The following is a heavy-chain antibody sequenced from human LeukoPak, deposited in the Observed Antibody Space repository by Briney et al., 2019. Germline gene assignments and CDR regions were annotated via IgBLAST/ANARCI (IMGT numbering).Heavy chain of an antibody. CDR2: ISGSNSYI. Sequence: PGGSLRLSCAASGFTFSSYTKHWIRQAPGKGLGWVSSISGSNSYIFYADSVKGRFTVSRDNAKDSLYLQMNSLRAEDTAVYYCARALTTLTYEGYWGQGTLVTVSS. J-gene: IGHJ4*02. CDR1: GFTFSSYT. V-gene: IGHV3-21*01. CDR3: ARALTTLTYEGY. D-gene: IGHD1-1*01.